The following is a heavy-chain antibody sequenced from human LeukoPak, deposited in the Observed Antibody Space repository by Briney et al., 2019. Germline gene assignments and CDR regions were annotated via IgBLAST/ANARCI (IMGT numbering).Heavy chain of an antibody. CDR1: GFTFSSHG. CDR3: AKPSIPLTYYYDSSGYYEGYYFDY. J-gene: IGHJ4*02. CDR2: ISGSGDNT. D-gene: IGHD3-22*01. V-gene: IGHV3-23*01. Sequence: GGSLRVSCAASGFTFSSHGISWVRQAPGKGLEWVSSISGSGDNTHYADSVKGRFTTSRDNSKNTLYLQMNSLRAEDTAVYYCAKPSIPLTYYYDSSGYYEGYYFDYWGQGTLVTVSS.